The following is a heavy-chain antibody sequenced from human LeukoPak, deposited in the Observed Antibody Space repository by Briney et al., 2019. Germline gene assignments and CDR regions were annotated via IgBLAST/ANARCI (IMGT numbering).Heavy chain of an antibody. D-gene: IGHD3-10*01. J-gene: IGHJ4*02. Sequence: SVKVSCKASGGTFSSYAISWVRQAPGQGLEWMGGIIPIFGTANYAQKFQGRVTITADKSTSTAYMELSSLRSEDTAVYYCARDRPAPVWFGELFADYWGQGTLVTVSS. CDR1: GGTFSSYA. CDR2: IIPIFGTA. CDR3: ARDRPAPVWFGELFADY. V-gene: IGHV1-69*06.